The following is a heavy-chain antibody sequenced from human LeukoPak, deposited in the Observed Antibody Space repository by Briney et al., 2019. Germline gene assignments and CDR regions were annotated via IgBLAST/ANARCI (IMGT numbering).Heavy chain of an antibody. V-gene: IGHV4-39*01. Sequence: PSGTLSLTCTVSGGSISSSSYFWGWIRQPPGKGLEWIGSIFYSGSTYYKPSLNSRVTISIDTSKNQFSLRLSSVTAADTAVYYCARQMNTVTADYWGQGTLVTVSS. J-gene: IGHJ4*02. D-gene: IGHD4-17*01. CDR3: ARQMNTVTADY. CDR2: IFYSGST. CDR1: GGSISSSSYF.